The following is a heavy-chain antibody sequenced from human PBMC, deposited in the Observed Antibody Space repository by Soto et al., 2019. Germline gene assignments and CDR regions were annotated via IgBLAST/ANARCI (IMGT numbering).Heavy chain of an antibody. CDR3: ARGNSGWYSEFDY. CDR2: IGTTGEA. CDR1: GFTLSNYD. V-gene: IGHV3-13*01. J-gene: IGHJ4*02. D-gene: IGHD6-19*01. Sequence: HPGGSLRLSCAASGFTLSNYDMQWVRQAAGRGLEWLSAIGTTGEAYYPGSVKGRFTISRDNAKNSVYLQVNSLRAGDTAVYYCARGNSGWYSEFDYWGQGVLVTVSS.